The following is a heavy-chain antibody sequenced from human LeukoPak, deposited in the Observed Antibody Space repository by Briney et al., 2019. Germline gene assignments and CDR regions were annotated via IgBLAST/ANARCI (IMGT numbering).Heavy chain of an antibody. J-gene: IGHJ4*02. D-gene: IGHD3-9*01. CDR2: ISAYNGNT. CDR3: AREGRYFDWLLVDY. CDR1: GYTFTSYG. V-gene: IGHV1-18*01. Sequence: ASVKVSCKASGYTFTSYGISWVRQAPGQGLEWMGWISAYNGNTNYAQKLQGRVTMTIDTSTSTAYMELRSLRSDDTAVYYCAREGRYFDWLLVDYWGQGTLVTVSS.